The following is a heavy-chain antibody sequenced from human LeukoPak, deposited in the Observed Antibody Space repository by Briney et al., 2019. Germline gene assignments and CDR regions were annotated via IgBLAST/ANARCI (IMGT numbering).Heavy chain of an antibody. CDR3: ARDKQLDWAHYYYYYMDV. CDR2: ISVYNGNT. Sequence: ASVKVSCKASGYTFTSYAISWVRQAPGQGLEWMGWISVYNGNTNYAQKLQGRVTMTTDTSTSTAYMELRSLRSDDTAVYYCARDKQLDWAHYYYYYMDVWGKGTTVTVSS. V-gene: IGHV1-18*01. J-gene: IGHJ6*03. D-gene: IGHD1-1*01. CDR1: GYTFTSYA.